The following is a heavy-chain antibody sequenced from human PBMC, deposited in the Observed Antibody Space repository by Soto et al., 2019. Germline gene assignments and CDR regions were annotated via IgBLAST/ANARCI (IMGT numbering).Heavy chain of an antibody. CDR3: ARDQGLAVTADY. V-gene: IGHV1-18*01. CDR2: VSVHNGNT. J-gene: IGHJ4*02. D-gene: IGHD4-17*01. CDR1: GYTFFSYG. Sequence: ASVNVSCKASGYTFFSYGISWVRQAPGQGLEWIGWVSVHNGNTNYAQKLQGRVTMTTDTSTSTVYMELRSLRSDDTAIYYCARDQGLAVTADYWGQGTLVTVSS.